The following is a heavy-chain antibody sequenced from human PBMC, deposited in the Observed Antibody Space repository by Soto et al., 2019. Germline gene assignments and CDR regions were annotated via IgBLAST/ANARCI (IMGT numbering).Heavy chain of an antibody. CDR1: GFTFTNYW. V-gene: IGHV3-7*01. CDR3: GRDEVRNGVGV. CDR2: INKDGSEK. Sequence: GGSLRLSCVASGFTFTNYWMTWVRQAPGKGLEWVANINKDGSEKSYVDSVKGRFTISRDNADNSVYLQMNSLRAEDTALYYCGRDEVRNGVGVWGQGTTVTVSS. J-gene: IGHJ6*02.